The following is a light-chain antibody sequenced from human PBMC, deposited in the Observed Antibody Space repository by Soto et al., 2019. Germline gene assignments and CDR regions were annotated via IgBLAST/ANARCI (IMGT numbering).Light chain of an antibody. CDR3: QQHGSSPFT. CDR1: QSVGSNY. Sequence: EIVLTQSPGTLSLSPGARATLSCRASQSVGSNYLAWYQQKPGQAPRLLIYGASNRATGIPDRFSASGSGTDFTLTISRLKPEDFALYYCQQHGSSPFTFGPGTKVDI. V-gene: IGKV3-20*01. CDR2: GAS. J-gene: IGKJ3*01.